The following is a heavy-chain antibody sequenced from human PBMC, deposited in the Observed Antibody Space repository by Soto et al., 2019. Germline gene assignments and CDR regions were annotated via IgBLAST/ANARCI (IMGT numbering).Heavy chain of an antibody. CDR1: GFTFSSYA. J-gene: IGHJ4*02. V-gene: IGHV3-30*04. Sequence: QVQLVESGGGVVQPGRSLRLSCAASGFTFSSYAMHWVRQAPGKGLEWVAVISYDGSNKYYADSVKGRFTISRDNSKNTLYLQMNSLRAEDTAVYYCAKDTLGYCSSTSCYVPDYWGQGTLVTVSS. CDR3: AKDTLGYCSSTSCYVPDY. D-gene: IGHD2-2*01. CDR2: ISYDGSNK.